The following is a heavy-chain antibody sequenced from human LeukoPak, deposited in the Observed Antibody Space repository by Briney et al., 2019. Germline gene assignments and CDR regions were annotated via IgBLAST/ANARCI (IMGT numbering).Heavy chain of an antibody. Sequence: GASVKVSCKASGYTFTGYYMHWVRQAPGQGLEWMGWINPNSGGTSYAQKFQGRVTMTRDTSISTAYMELSRLRSDDTAVYYCARSIVVVVAAGDWFDPWGQGTLVTVSS. D-gene: IGHD2-15*01. CDR2: INPNSGGT. CDR1: GYTFTGYY. J-gene: IGHJ5*02. CDR3: ARSIVVVVAAGDWFDP. V-gene: IGHV1-2*02.